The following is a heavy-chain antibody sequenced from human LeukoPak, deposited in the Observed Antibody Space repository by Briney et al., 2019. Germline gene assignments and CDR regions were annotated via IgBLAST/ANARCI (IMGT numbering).Heavy chain of an antibody. Sequence: SETLSLTCTVSGDSLSSSTYYWGWIRRPPGKNLEWIGSLYNSGSTYYHPSLKSRVTISVDTSKNQFSLKLSSVTAADTAVYYCARDRTYYYDSTDQNWFDPWGQGTLVTVSS. V-gene: IGHV4-39*07. CDR1: GDSLSSSTYY. CDR2: LYNSGST. J-gene: IGHJ5*02. CDR3: ARDRTYYYDSTDQNWFDP. D-gene: IGHD3-22*01.